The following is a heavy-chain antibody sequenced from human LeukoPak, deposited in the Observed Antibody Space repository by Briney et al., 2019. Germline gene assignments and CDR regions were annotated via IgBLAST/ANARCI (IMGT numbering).Heavy chain of an antibody. CDR3: AKDLEAAAGTRFYFDY. D-gene: IGHD6-13*01. CDR2: ISGSGGST. CDR1: GFTFSSYA. Sequence: PGGSLRLSCAASGFTFSSYAMSWVRQAPGKGLEWVSAISGSGGSTYYADSVKGRFTISRDNSKNTLYLQMNSLRAEDTAVYYCAKDLEAAAGTRFYFDYWGQGTLVTVSS. V-gene: IGHV3-23*01. J-gene: IGHJ4*02.